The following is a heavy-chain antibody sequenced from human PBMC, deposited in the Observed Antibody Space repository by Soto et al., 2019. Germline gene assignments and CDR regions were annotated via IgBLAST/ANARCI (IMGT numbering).Heavy chain of an antibody. J-gene: IGHJ4*02. CDR2: IKSETNGGTT. CDR3: TREPLGCCIGNSCYDYFDY. V-gene: IGHV3-15*01. D-gene: IGHD2-2*01. CDR1: GFTFSNAW. Sequence: GGSLRLSCAASGFTFSNAWMSWVRQAPGKGLEWVGRIKSETNGGTTDYAAPVKGTFTISRDDSKNTLYLQMNSLKTEDTAVYYCTREPLGCCIGNSCYDYFDYWGQGALVTVSS.